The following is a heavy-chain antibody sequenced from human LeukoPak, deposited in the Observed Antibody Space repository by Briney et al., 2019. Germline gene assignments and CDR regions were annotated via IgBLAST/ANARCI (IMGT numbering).Heavy chain of an antibody. CDR3: GRQGYIGAHYLLDF. Sequence: SETLSLTCTVSSGSINSYYWGWVRQPPRKGLEWVGRIYTTGTTQYNPSLKSRVTMSIDTSTNQFSLNLKSMTAADTAVYYCGRQGYIGAHYLLDFWSQGTLVAVS. V-gene: IGHV4-4*07. CDR1: SGSINSYY. J-gene: IGHJ4*02. CDR2: IYTTGTT. D-gene: IGHD2-15*01.